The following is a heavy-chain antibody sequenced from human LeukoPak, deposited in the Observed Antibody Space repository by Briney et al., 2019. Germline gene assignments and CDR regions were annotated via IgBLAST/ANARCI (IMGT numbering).Heavy chain of an antibody. Sequence: ASVKVSCKASGGTFSSYAISWVRQAPGQGLEWMGWMNPNSGDTGYAQKFQGRVTMTRDTAISTAYMELSSLRSEDTAVYYCARALTTGSGMGYWGQGTLVTVSS. CDR3: ARALTTGSGMGY. D-gene: IGHD4-17*01. J-gene: IGHJ4*02. V-gene: IGHV1-8*02. CDR1: GGTFSSYA. CDR2: MNPNSGDT.